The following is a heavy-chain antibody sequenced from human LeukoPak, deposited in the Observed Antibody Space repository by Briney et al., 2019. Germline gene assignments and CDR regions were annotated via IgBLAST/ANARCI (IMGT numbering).Heavy chain of an antibody. V-gene: IGHV4-61*02. J-gene: IGHJ4*02. CDR1: GGSISSGSYY. CDR3: VRQGYYGGNWETLDY. CDR2: IYISGST. D-gene: IGHD4-23*01. Sequence: TLSLTCTVSGGSISSGSYYWSWIRQPAGKGLEWIGRIYISGSTNYNPSLKSRVTISVDTSKNQFSLKLSSVTAADTAVYYCVRQGYYGGNWETLDYWGQGTLVTVSS.